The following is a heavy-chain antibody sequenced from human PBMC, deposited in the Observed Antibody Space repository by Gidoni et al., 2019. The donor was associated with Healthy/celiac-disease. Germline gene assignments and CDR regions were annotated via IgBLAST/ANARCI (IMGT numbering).Heavy chain of an antibody. CDR1: GFNFSSYA. V-gene: IGHV3-64D*06. Sequence: EVQLVESGGGLVRPGGTLCLSCSAPGFNFSSYAMHWVRQAPGKGLEYVSAISSNGGSTYYADSVKGRFTISRDNSKNTLYLQMSSLRAEDTAVYYCVKDGGLRFLEWFFDYWGQGTLVTVSS. CDR2: ISSNGGST. D-gene: IGHD3-3*01. J-gene: IGHJ4*02. CDR3: VKDGGLRFLEWFFDY.